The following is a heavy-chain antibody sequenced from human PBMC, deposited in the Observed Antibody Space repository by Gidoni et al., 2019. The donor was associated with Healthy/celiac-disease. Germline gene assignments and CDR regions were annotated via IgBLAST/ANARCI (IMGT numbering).Heavy chain of an antibody. D-gene: IGHD3-10*01. V-gene: IGHV1-46*01. Sequence: QVQLVQSGAEVKKPGASVKVSCKASGYPFTSYYMHWVRQAPGQGLEWMGIINPSGGSTSYAQKFQGRVTMTRDTSTSTVYMELSSLRSEDTAVYYCARGPRNDYYGSGSYYPKLDYWGQGTLVTVSS. CDR2: INPSGGST. CDR3: ARGPRNDYYGSGSYYPKLDY. CDR1: GYPFTSYY. J-gene: IGHJ4*02.